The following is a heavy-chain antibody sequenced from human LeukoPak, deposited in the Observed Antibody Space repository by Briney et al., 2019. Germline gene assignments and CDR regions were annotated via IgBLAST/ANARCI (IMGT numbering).Heavy chain of an antibody. J-gene: IGHJ6*02. CDR1: GGSFSGYY. D-gene: IGHD6-13*01. CDR3: AGCIAAAGRDYYYYGMDV. V-gene: IGHV4-34*01. Sequence: SETLSLTCAVYGGSFSGYYWSWIRQPPGKGLEWIGEINHSGSTNYNPSLKGRVTISADTSKNQFSLKLSSVTAADTAVYYCAGCIAAAGRDYYYYGMDVWGQGTTVTVSS. CDR2: INHSGST.